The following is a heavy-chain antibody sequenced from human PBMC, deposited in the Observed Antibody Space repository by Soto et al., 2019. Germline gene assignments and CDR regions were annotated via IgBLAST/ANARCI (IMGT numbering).Heavy chain of an antibody. J-gene: IGHJ4*02. Sequence: QAQLVQSGAEVKKPGASVKVSCKASGYTFTGYDSNWVRQATGQGLEWMGWMNPNSGNTGYAQNFQGRVTMTRDNSITTAYMELTSLRDDYSAVYYCAGEKVGTTGSDFWGQGTLVTVSS. CDR1: GYTFTGYD. CDR3: AGEKVGTTGSDF. D-gene: IGHD1-26*01. CDR2: MNPNSGNT. V-gene: IGHV1-8*01.